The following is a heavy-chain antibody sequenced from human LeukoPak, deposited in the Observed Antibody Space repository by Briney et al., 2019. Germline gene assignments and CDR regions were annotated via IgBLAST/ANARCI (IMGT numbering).Heavy chain of an antibody. J-gene: IGHJ4*02. CDR1: GDSVSSNSPA. CDR3: ARAWLGDTPLNFDY. CDR2: TYYRSKRYN. V-gene: IGHV6-1*01. D-gene: IGHD1-26*01. Sequence: SQTLSLTCAISGDSVSSNSPAWNWIRQSPSRGLEWLGRTYYRSKRYNAYAVSVKSRITINADTSKNQFSLQLNSVTPEDTAVYYCARAWLGDTPLNFDYWGQGTLVTVSS.